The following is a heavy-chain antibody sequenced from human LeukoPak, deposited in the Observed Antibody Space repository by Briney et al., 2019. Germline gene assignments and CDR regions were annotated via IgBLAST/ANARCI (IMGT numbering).Heavy chain of an antibody. CDR1: GFTFSTYG. Sequence: GGSLRLSCAASGFTFSTYGMHWVRQAPGKGLEWVAAISHDGTNKHYADSVKGRFTISRDNSKNTLYLQMNSLRAEDTAVYYCARAGDVVVVAATDEWFDPWGQGTLVTVSS. CDR2: ISHDGTNK. CDR3: ARAGDVVVVAATDEWFDP. V-gene: IGHV3-30*03. J-gene: IGHJ5*02. D-gene: IGHD2-15*01.